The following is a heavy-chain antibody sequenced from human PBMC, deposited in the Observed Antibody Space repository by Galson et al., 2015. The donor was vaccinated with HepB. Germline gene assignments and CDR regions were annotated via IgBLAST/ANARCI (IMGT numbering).Heavy chain of an antibody. D-gene: IGHD5-18*01. Sequence: SLRLSCAGSGFNFRDYAMTWFRLAPGKGLGWVTFIRSKTYGGTAEYAASVKGRFTISRDDSKGIAYLQMNALITEDTAVYYCTRLSGYTYGTDFDYWGQGTLVTVSS. J-gene: IGHJ4*02. CDR3: TRLSGYTYGTDFDY. CDR2: IRSKTYGGTA. V-gene: IGHV3-49*03. CDR1: GFNFRDYA.